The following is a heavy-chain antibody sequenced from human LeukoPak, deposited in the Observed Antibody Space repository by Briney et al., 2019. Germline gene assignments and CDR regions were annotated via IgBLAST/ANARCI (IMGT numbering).Heavy chain of an antibody. J-gene: IGHJ4*02. D-gene: IGHD6-13*01. CDR1: GGSISSSTSGWGWY. CDR2: IYFSGST. Sequence: PSETLSLTCTVSGGSISSSTSGWGWYWGWIRQPPGKGLEWIGSIYFSGSTYYNPSLKGRVTISVDTSKNQFSMNLNSVTAADTAVYYCARDIAAAGRSPTGDYFDYWGQGTLVTVSS. V-gene: IGHV4-39*07. CDR3: ARDIAAAGRSPTGDYFDY.